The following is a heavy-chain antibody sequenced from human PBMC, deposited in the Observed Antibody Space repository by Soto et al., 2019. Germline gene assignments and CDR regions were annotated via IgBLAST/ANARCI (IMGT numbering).Heavy chain of an antibody. V-gene: IGHV1-18*01. CDR2: ISAYNGNT. D-gene: IGHD3-3*01. CDR1: GYTFTSYG. CDR3: ARVLRFLEWLLSDYYYYGMDV. J-gene: IGHJ6*02. Sequence: GASVKVSCKASGYTFTSYGISWVRQAPGQGLEWMGWISAYNGNTNYAQKLQGRVTMATDTSTSTAYMELRSLRSDDTAVYYCARVLRFLEWLLSDYYYYGMDVWGHGTTVTVSS.